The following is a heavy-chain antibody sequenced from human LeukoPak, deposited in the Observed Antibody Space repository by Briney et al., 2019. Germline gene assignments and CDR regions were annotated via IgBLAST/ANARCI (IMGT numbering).Heavy chain of an antibody. D-gene: IGHD2-2*01. V-gene: IGHV3-7*01. Sequence: GVSLRLSCAASGFTFSTYWKSWVRQAPGKGLEWVANIKQDGSDKYYVDSVKGRFTISRDNAKNSLFLQMNSLRAEDTAVYYCARVRCSSNSCFPDYWGQGTLVTVSS. J-gene: IGHJ4*02. CDR1: GFTFSTYW. CDR3: ARVRCSSNSCFPDY. CDR2: IKQDGSDK.